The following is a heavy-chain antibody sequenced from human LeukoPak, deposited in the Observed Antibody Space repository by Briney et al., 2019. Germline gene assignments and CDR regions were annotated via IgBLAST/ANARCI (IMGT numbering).Heavy chain of an antibody. CDR1: GGTFSSYA. D-gene: IGHD2-2*01. J-gene: IGHJ4*02. V-gene: IGHV1-69*05. Sequence: ASVKVSCKASGGTFSSYAISWVRQAPGQGLEWMGGIIPIFGTANYAQKFQGRVTITTDESTSTAYMELGSLRSEDTAVYYCARCGGSTSCYFDYWGQGTLVTVSS. CDR3: ARCGGSTSCYFDY. CDR2: IIPIFGTA.